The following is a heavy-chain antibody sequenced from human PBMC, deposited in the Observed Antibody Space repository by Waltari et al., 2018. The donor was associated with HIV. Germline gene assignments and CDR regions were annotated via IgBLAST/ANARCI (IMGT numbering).Heavy chain of an antibody. D-gene: IGHD3-16*01. Sequence: DVQLVESGGGLVKPGGSHRPSCEASGITLKNAAVTWVRQAPGKGLEWIGRIRPRNEGGSADYVASLNGTFIISRDDSKNLVYLNMYNLETDDTATYFCATNYPYTEASRTFSWGQGALVTVSS. CDR1: GITLKNAA. CDR2: IRPRNEGGSA. V-gene: IGHV3-15*01. J-gene: IGHJ4*02. CDR3: ATNYPYTEASRTFS.